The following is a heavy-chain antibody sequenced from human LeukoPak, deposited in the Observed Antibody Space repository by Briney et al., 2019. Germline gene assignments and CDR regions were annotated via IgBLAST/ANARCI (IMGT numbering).Heavy chain of an antibody. CDR3: ARDPVEWELLLDY. J-gene: IGHJ4*02. D-gene: IGHD1-26*01. V-gene: IGHV3-7*01. Sequence: PGGSLRLSCAAFGFTFSDYYMSWIRQAPGKRLEWVANMNIDGSEKYYADSVKGRFSISRDNARNSVYLQMASLRVEDTAVYYCARDPVEWELLLDYWGQGTLVTVSS. CDR2: MNIDGSEK. CDR1: GFTFSDYY.